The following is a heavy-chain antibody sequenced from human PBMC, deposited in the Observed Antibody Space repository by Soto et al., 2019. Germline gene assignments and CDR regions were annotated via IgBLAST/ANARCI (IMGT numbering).Heavy chain of an antibody. Sequence: EVQLLESGGGLVQPGGSLRLSCAASGFTFSAYVMTWVRQAPGKGLDYVAAVSATGTSTYYAKSVKGRFTLSRDNSDNTLSLQMNNLRADDTAVYFCAKTHYYDSSGYYFEMYYFDSWGPGTLVTVSS. J-gene: IGHJ4*02. CDR3: AKTHYYDSSGYYFEMYYFDS. V-gene: IGHV3-23*01. CDR1: GFTFSAYV. D-gene: IGHD3-22*01. CDR2: VSATGTST.